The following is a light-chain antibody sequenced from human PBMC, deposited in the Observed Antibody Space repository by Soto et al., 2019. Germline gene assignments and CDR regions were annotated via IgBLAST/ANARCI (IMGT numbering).Light chain of an antibody. CDR3: SSYSGSSPLYV. J-gene: IGLJ1*01. CDR2: EVS. Sequence: QSVLTQPASVSGSPGQSITISCTGTSSDIGAYNYVSWYQLHPGKAPKLMIYEVSYRTSGLSNRFSGSKSGNTASLTISGLXAEDEADYFCSSYSGSSPLYVFGTGTKVTVL. V-gene: IGLV2-14*01. CDR1: SSDIGAYNY.